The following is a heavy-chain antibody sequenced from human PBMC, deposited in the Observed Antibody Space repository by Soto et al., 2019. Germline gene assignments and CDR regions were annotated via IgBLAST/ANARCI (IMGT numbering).Heavy chain of an antibody. J-gene: IGHJ4*02. CDR2: IYYSGST. Sequence: SETLSLTCTFSCGSIISGDYYWSWIRQPPGKGLEWIGYIYYSGSTYYNPSLKSRVTISVDTSKNQFSLKLSSVTAADTAVYYCARDTVVTPADYWGQGTLVTVSS. D-gene: IGHD2-21*02. CDR1: CGSIISGDYY. V-gene: IGHV4-30-4*01. CDR3: ARDTVVTPADY.